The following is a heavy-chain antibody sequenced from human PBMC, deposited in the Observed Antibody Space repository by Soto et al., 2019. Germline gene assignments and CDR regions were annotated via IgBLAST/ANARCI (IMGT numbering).Heavy chain of an antibody. J-gene: IGHJ4*02. CDR1: GFTVSSYS. V-gene: IGHV3-48*01. CDR2: ISSSSSTI. D-gene: IGHD3-9*01. CDR3: ARDYDILTGYSGGYYFDH. Sequence: GGSLRLSWAAAGFTVSSYSMNWVRQAPGKGVEWVSYISSSSSTIYYADSVKGRFTISRDNAKNSLYLQMNSLRAEDTAVYYCARDYDILTGYSGGYYFDHWGQGTLVTVS.